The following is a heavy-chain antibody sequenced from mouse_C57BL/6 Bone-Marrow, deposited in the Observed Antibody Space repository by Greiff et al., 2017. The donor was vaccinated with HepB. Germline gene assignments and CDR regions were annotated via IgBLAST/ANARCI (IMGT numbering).Heavy chain of an antibody. D-gene: IGHD1-1*01. CDR2: IYPGDGDT. CDR3: ANYYGSKGDY. J-gene: IGHJ4*01. V-gene: IGHV1-82*01. CDR1: GYAFSSSW. Sequence: VQLQQSGPELVKPGASVKISCKASGYAFSSSWMNWVKQRPGKGLEWIGRIYPGDGDTNYNGKFKGKATLTADKSSSTAYMQLSSLTSEDSAVYFCANYYGSKGDYWGQGTSVTVSS.